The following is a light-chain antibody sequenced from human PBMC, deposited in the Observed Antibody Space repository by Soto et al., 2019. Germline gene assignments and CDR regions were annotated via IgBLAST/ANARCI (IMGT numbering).Light chain of an antibody. V-gene: IGKV1-5*01. J-gene: IGKJ1*01. CDR3: QQYNSYSRT. Sequence: DIEMTQSPSTLSASVGDRVTISCRASQSISSWLAWYQQKPGRAPDLLIFHASSLESGVPSRFSGSGSGTEFTLTISSLQPEDFATYYCQQYNSYSRTFRQGTKVEIK. CDR2: HAS. CDR1: QSISSW.